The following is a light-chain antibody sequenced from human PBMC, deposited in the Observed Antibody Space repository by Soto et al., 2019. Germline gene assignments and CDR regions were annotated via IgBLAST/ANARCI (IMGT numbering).Light chain of an antibody. Sequence: QSALTQPASVSGSPGQSITISCTGTSNDIGVYNFVSWYQQHPGRAPKLMIYDVINRPAGVSDRFSGSKSGNTASLTISGLQAEDEDDYYCSSYTTSTTRVFGGGTKLTVL. CDR3: SSYTTSTTRV. CDR2: DVI. J-gene: IGLJ3*02. CDR1: SNDIGVYNF. V-gene: IGLV2-14*03.